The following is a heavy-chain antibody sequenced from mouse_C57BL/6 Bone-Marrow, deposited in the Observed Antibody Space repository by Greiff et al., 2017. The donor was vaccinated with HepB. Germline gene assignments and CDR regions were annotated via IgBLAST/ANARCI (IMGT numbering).Heavy chain of an antibody. CDR2: ISSGGSYT. V-gene: IGHV5-6*01. J-gene: IGHJ4*01. CDR1: GFTFSSYG. D-gene: IGHD2-3*01. Sequence: EVQLVESGGDLVKPGGSLKLSCAASGFTFSSYGMSWVRQTPDKRLEWVATISSGGSYTYYPDSVTGRFTISKDNPKNTLYLQLSSLKSVDTAMYHCARRDGGYYDAMDYWGQGTSVTVSS. CDR3: ARRDGGYYDAMDY.